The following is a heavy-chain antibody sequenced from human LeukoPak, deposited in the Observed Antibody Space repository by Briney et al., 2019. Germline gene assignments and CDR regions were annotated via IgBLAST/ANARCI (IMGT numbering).Heavy chain of an antibody. V-gene: IGHV4-59*01. CDR2: IYYSGST. Sequence: SETLSLTCTVSRGSISNYYWSWIRQPPGKGLEWIGYIYYSGSTNYNPSLKSRVTISVDTSKNQFSLKLSSVTAADTAVYYCARFGSGSYYENAFDIWGQGTMVTVSS. CDR1: RGSISNYY. J-gene: IGHJ3*02. D-gene: IGHD3-10*01. CDR3: ARFGSGSYYENAFDI.